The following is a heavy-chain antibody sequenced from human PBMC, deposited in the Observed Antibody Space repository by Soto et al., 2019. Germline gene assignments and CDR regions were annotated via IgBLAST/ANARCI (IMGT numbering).Heavy chain of an antibody. CDR2: IYPGDSDT. Sequence: PEESLRISWKGSGYSFTSCLIGWVRQMPGKGLEWMGIIYPGDSDTRYSPSFQGQVTISADKSISTAYLQWSSLRASDTAMYYCARQDTAMSQAFDIWGQGTMV. CDR1: GYSFTSCL. V-gene: IGHV5-51*01. CDR3: ARQDTAMSQAFDI. J-gene: IGHJ3*02. D-gene: IGHD5-18*01.